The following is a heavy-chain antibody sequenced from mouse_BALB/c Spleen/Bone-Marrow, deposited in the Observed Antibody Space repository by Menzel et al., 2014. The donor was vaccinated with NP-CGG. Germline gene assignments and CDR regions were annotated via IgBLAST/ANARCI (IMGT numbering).Heavy chain of an antibody. V-gene: IGHV3-8*02. CDR3: ATYEGGTFDY. CDR2: ISYSGST. Sequence: DVKLVESGPSLVKPSQTLSLSCSVTGDSITSGYWNWIRKFPGNKLEFMGYISYSGSTYYNPSLKSRISITRDTSKTQYYLQLNSVTTEDTATYYCATYEGGTFDYWGQGTTLTVSS. J-gene: IGHJ2*01. CDR1: GDSITSGY. D-gene: IGHD3-3*01.